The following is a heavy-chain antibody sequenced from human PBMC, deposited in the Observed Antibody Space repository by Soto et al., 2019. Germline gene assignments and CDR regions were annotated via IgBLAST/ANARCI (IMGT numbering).Heavy chain of an antibody. D-gene: IGHD6-13*01. V-gene: IGHV3-73*01. Sequence: PGGSLRLSCAASGFTFSGSAMHWVRQASGKGLEWVGRIRSKANSYATAYAASVKGRFTISRDDSKNTAYLQMNSLKTEDTAVYYCTRHPPPGIAAAGTGDYYGMDVWGQGTTVTVSS. CDR3: TRHPPPGIAAAGTGDYYGMDV. CDR2: IRSKANSYAT. CDR1: GFTFSGSA. J-gene: IGHJ6*02.